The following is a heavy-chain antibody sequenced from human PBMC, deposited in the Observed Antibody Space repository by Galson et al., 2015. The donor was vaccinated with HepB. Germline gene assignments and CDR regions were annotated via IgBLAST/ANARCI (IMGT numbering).Heavy chain of an antibody. CDR3: ARDTWNGYYYGIDV. D-gene: IGHD1-1*01. J-gene: IGHJ6*02. CDR1: GFTFSSYG. Sequence: SLRLSCAASGFTFSSYGMHWVRQAPGKGLEWVAVISYDGSNKYYADSVKGRFTISRDNSKNSLYLQMNSLRAEDTAVYYCARDTWNGYYYGIDVWGQGTTVTVSS. V-gene: IGHV3-30*03. CDR2: ISYDGSNK.